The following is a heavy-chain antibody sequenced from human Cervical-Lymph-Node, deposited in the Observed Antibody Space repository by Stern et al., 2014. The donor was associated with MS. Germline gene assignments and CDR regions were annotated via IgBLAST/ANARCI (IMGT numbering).Heavy chain of an antibody. V-gene: IGHV1-2*06. CDR3: AREGRSTVTTAAAY. CDR1: GYTFSAYY. CDR2: INGHTSDP. J-gene: IGHJ4*02. D-gene: IGHD4-17*01. Sequence: VQLVESGTEVKKPGASVKVSCKASGYTFSAYYVHWVRQAPGQGLEWMGRINGHTSDPNYAQKLQGRVTMDRDPSISTAYLELASLRSDDTAVYYCAREGRSTVTTAAAYWGQGTLVTVSS.